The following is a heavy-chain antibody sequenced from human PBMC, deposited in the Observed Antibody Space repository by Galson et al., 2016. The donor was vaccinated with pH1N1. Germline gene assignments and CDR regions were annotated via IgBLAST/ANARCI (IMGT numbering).Heavy chain of an antibody. CDR1: GYTFTSNG. J-gene: IGHJ6*02. V-gene: IGHV1-18*01. CDR2: INVDTGNT. D-gene: IGHD2-21*01. CDR3: ARAGNCDGDRCYGNGLDG. Sequence: SVKVSCKASGYTFTSNGISWVRQAPGQGLEWMGWINVDTGNTVHAQKLQDRVTMTTDTSTKTAYMELRSLKSDDTAVYYCARAGNCDGDRCYGNGLDGGGQGTTVTVSS.